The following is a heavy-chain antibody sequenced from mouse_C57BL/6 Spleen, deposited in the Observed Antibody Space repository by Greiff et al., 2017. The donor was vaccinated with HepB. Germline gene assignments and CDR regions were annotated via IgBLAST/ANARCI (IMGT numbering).Heavy chain of an antibody. D-gene: IGHD2-14*01. Sequence: VQLVESGPGLVQPSQSLSITCTVSGFSLTSYGVHWVRQSPGKGLEWLGVIWSGGSTDYNAAFISRLSISKDNSKSQVFFKMNSLQADDTAIYYCASLRYYFDYWGQGTTLTVSS. V-gene: IGHV2-2*01. CDR2: IWSGGST. CDR3: ASLRYYFDY. J-gene: IGHJ2*01. CDR1: GFSLTSYG.